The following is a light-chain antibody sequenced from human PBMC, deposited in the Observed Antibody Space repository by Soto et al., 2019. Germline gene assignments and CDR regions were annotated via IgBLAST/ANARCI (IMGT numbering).Light chain of an antibody. CDR3: QQYDKLTWT. Sequence: DIQMTQSPSSLSASVGDRVTITCQASQDISSSLNWYQQKPGTAPKLLIYDASNLETGVPSRFSGSGSGTDFTFTISSLQPEDIATYYCQQYDKLTWTFGQGTKVEIK. CDR2: DAS. V-gene: IGKV1-33*01. J-gene: IGKJ1*01. CDR1: QDISSS.